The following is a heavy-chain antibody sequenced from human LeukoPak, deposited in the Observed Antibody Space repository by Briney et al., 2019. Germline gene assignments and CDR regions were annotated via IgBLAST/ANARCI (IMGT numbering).Heavy chain of an antibody. D-gene: IGHD6-13*01. V-gene: IGHV3-30*18. CDR3: AKGDAAGFDY. CDR2: ISYDGSNK. J-gene: IGHJ4*02. CDR1: GFTFSSYG. Sequence: GGSLRLSCATSGFTFSSYGMHWVRQAPGKGLEWVAVISYDGSNKYYADSVKGRFTISRDNSKNTLYLQMNSLRAEDTAVYYCAKGDAAGFDYWGQGTLVTVSS.